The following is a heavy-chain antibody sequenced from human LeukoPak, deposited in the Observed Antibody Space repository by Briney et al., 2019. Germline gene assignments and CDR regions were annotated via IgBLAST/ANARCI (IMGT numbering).Heavy chain of an antibody. CDR3: ARHLSYDAFDI. D-gene: IGHD2/OR15-2a*01. CDR2: VYYSGST. V-gene: IGHV4-39*01. CDR1: GGSISRSSYY. J-gene: IGHJ3*02. Sequence: SETLSLTCTVSGGSISRSSYYWDWIRQPPGKGLEWIGSVYYSGSTYYNASLESRVTISVDTFKNQFSLKLSSVTATDTAVYYCARHLSYDAFDIWGQGTKVTVSS.